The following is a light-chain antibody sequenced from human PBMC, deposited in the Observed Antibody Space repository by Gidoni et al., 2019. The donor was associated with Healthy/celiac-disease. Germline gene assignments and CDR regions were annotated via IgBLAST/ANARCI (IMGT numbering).Light chain of an antibody. CDR3: QSYDSSAWV. J-gene: IGLJ3*02. CDR1: RGSIAINY. CDR2: EDN. V-gene: IGLV6-57*04. Sequence: NFMLPQPHSVSESPGNTVTISCTRRRGSIAINYVQWYQQRPGRAPTTVIYEDNQRPSGVPDRFSGSIDRSTNSASLTISGLKTEDEADYYCQSYDSSAWVFGGGTKLTVL.